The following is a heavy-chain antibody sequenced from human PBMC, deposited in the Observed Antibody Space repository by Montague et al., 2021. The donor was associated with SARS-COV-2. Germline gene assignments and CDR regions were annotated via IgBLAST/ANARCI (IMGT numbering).Heavy chain of an antibody. CDR2: VYYSGNT. Sequence: SETLSLTCTVSGGSISNSNYYWGWIRQPPGKGLEWIGSVYYSGNTYHNPSLKSRVSISVDTSKSQLSLKVMAVTAADTAVYFCARQLPSYCSTNKCYPYYFDDWGQGALVTVSS. V-gene: IGHV4-39*01. D-gene: IGHD2-2*01. J-gene: IGHJ4*02. CDR1: GGSISNSNYY. CDR3: ARQLPSYCSTNKCYPYYFDD.